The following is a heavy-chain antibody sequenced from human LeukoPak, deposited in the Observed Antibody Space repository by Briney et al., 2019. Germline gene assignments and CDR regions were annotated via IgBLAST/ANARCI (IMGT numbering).Heavy chain of an antibody. CDR2: ISSNNSYI. CDR3: ARARGVRGVIWTLDY. CDR1: GFTFSVYG. V-gene: IGHV3-21*01. Sequence: GGSLRLSCAASGFTFSVYGMNWVRQAPGKGLEWVSSISSNNSYIYYADSVKGRFTISRDNAKNSLYLQMNSLRAEDTAVYYCARARGVRGVIWTLDYWGQGTLVTVSS. D-gene: IGHD3-10*01. J-gene: IGHJ4*02.